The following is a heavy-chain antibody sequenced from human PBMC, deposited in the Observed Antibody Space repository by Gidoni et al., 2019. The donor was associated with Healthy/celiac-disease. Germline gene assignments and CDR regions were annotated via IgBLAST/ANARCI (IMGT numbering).Heavy chain of an antibody. CDR1: GGSISRYY. Sequence: QVQLQESGPGLVKPSETLSLTCTVSGGSISRYYWSWIRQPPGKGLEWIGYINSSGSTTYNPSLKSRVTISVDTSKNQFSLKLSSVTAADTAVYYCARDAGSGSYYNLWFDPWGQGTLVTVSS. CDR2: INSSGST. D-gene: IGHD3-10*01. J-gene: IGHJ5*02. CDR3: ARDAGSGSYYNLWFDP. V-gene: IGHV4-59*01.